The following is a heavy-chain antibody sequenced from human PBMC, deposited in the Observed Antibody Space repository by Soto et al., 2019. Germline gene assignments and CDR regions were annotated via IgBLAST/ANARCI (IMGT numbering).Heavy chain of an antibody. J-gene: IGHJ5*02. V-gene: IGHV1-3*01. Sequence: ASVKVSCKASGYTFTNYAIHWVRQAPGQRLEWMGWINAGTGNTKYSQKFQGRVTFARDTSASTAYMELSSLRSEDTAVYYCARTWGYNSNWFDPWGRGTLVTVSS. D-gene: IGHD1-20*01. CDR1: GYTFTNYA. CDR3: ARTWGYNSNWFDP. CDR2: INAGTGNT.